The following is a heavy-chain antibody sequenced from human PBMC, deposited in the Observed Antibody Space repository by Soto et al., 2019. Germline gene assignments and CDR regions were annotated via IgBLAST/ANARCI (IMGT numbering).Heavy chain of an antibody. CDR3: ARGSGWRGGAFGI. CDR1: GFTFSSYA. V-gene: IGHV3-23*01. Sequence: PGGSLRLSCAASGFTFSSYAMSWVRQAPGKGLEWVSAISGSGGSTYYADSVKGRFTISRDNSKNTLYLQMNSLRAEDTAVYYCARGSGWRGGAFGIWGQGTMVTVSS. D-gene: IGHD2-15*01. J-gene: IGHJ3*02. CDR2: ISGSGGST.